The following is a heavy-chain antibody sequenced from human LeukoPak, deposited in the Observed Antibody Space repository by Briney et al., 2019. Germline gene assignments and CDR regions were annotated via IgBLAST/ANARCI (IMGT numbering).Heavy chain of an antibody. CDR3: ASSTVTGIYYYYYMDV. CDR2: IYYSGST. V-gene: IGHV4-59*01. CDR1: GGSISSYY. D-gene: IGHD4-17*01. Sequence: SETLSLTCTVSGGSISSYYWSWIRQPPGKGLEWIGYIYYSGSTNYNPSLKSRVTISVDTSKNQFSLKLSSVTAADTAVYYCASSTVTGIYYYYYMDVWGKGTTVTISS. J-gene: IGHJ6*03.